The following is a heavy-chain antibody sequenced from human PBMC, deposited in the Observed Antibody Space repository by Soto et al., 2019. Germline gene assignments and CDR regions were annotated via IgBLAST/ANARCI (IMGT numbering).Heavy chain of an antibody. CDR3: ARDRHYYDSSGYYNSGVFDY. D-gene: IGHD3-22*01. CDR2: IIPIFGTA. Sequence: SVKVSCKASGGTFSSYAISWVRQAPGQGLEWMGGIIPIFGTANYAQKFQGRVTITADKSTSTAYMELSSLRSEDTAVYYCARDRHYYDSSGYYNSGVFDYWGQGTLVTVSS. J-gene: IGHJ4*02. CDR1: GGTFSSYA. V-gene: IGHV1-69*06.